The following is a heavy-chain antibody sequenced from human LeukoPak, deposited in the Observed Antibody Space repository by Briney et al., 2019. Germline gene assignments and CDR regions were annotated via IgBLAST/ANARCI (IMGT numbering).Heavy chain of an antibody. V-gene: IGHV1-18*01. CDR3: ARRLLRYFDWPLDY. CDR2: ISTYKGKT. Sequence: ASVKVSCKTSGYTFTSYGISWVRQAPGQGLEWMGWISTYKGKTKYVQKFQGRVTMTTDTSTSTAYMELRSLRSDDTAVYYCARRLLRYFDWPLDYCGQGHLTTVSS. J-gene: IGHJ4*02. D-gene: IGHD3-9*01. CDR1: GYTFTSYG.